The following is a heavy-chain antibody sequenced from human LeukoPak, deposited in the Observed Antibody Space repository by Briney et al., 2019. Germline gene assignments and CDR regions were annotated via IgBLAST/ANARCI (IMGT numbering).Heavy chain of an antibody. CDR2: INHSGST. V-gene: IGHV4-34*01. J-gene: IGHJ5*02. Sequence: SETLSLTCAVYGGSFSGYYWSWLRQPPGKGLEWIGEINHSGSTNYNPSLKSRVTISVDTSKNQFSLKLSSVTAADTAVYYCARRLGYSSSWYLAYNWFDPWGQGTLVTVSS. CDR1: GGSFSGYY. CDR3: ARRLGYSSSWYLAYNWFDP. D-gene: IGHD6-13*01.